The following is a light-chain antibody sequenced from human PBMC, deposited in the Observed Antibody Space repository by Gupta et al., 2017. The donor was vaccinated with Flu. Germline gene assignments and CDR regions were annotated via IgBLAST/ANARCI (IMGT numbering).Light chain of an antibody. Sequence: DIKMTQSPSTLSASVGDRVTITCRASQSISSWLAWYQQKPGKAPKLLIYKASSLESGVPSRCSGSGSGTECTLTISSLQPDDFATYYCQQYKSYPLTFGGGTKVEIK. CDR1: QSISSW. CDR3: QQYKSYPLT. V-gene: IGKV1-5*03. CDR2: KAS. J-gene: IGKJ4*01.